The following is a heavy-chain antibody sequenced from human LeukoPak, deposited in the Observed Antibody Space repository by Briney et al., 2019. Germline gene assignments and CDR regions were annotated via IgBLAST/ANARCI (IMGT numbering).Heavy chain of an antibody. V-gene: IGHV1-2*02. CDR3: ARDRSGGSCQIDY. Sequence: ASVKVSCKASGYTFTGYYMHWMRQAPGQGLEWMGWINPNSGGTNYAQKFQGRVTMTWDTSISTAYMDLSRLRSDDTAVYYCARDRSGGSCQIDYWGQGTLVTVST. CDR2: INPNSGGT. D-gene: IGHD2-15*01. J-gene: IGHJ4*02. CDR1: GYTFTGYY.